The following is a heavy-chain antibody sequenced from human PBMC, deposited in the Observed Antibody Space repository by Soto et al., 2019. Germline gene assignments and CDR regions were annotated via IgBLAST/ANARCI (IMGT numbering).Heavy chain of an antibody. V-gene: IGHV7-4-1*01. D-gene: IGHD6-19*01. CDR3: ASAYSSGWYGRDFYYYYGVDV. CDR2: INTNTGNP. J-gene: IGHJ6*02. CDR1: GYTFTSYA. Sequence: ASVKVSCKASGYTFTSYAMNWVRQAPGQGLEWMGWINTNTGNPTYAQGFTGRFVFSLDTSVSTAYLQICSLKAEDTAVYYCASAYSSGWYGRDFYYYYGVDVWGQGTTVTVSS.